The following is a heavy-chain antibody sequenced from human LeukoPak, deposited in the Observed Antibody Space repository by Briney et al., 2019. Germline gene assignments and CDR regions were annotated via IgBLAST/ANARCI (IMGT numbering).Heavy chain of an antibody. Sequence: GGSLRLSCAASGVTLSSYGMHWVRQAPGKGLEWVAFIRYDGSNKYYAHSVKGRFTISRDNSKNTLYLQMSDLCGEGPALYYCAIHRDYGELGAFDIWGQGTMVTVSS. CDR3: AIHRDYGELGAFDI. V-gene: IGHV3-30*02. J-gene: IGHJ3*02. CDR2: IRYDGSNK. D-gene: IGHD4-17*01. CDR1: GVTLSSYG.